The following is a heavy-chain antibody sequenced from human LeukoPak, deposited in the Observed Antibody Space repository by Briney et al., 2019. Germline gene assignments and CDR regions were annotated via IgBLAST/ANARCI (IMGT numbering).Heavy chain of an antibody. Sequence: PGGSLRLSCAASGFTFSSYWMHCVRQAPGKGLVWVSRINSDGSSTSYADSVKGRFTISRDNAKNTLYLQMNSLRAEDTAVYYCASLDGSGTFDYWGQGTLVTVSS. CDR1: GFTFSSYW. CDR2: INSDGSST. V-gene: IGHV3-74*01. D-gene: IGHD3-10*01. CDR3: ASLDGSGTFDY. J-gene: IGHJ4*02.